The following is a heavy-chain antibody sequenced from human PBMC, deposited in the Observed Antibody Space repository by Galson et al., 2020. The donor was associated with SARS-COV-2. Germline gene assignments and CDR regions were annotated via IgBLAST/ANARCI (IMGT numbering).Heavy chain of an antibody. CDR2: IYWNDDK. CDR3: AHKLGLLTYEYFQH. J-gene: IGHJ1*01. CDR1: GFSLSTTGVG. D-gene: IGHD3-22*01. Sequence: SGPTLEKPTQTLPLTCNFSGFSLSTTGVGTGWTRQTPVTALEWHAHIYWNDDKRYSPSLKSRLTITKDTSKNQVVLKMTNMDPVDTATYYCAHKLGLLTYEYFQHWGQGTLVTVSS. V-gene: IGHV2-5*01.